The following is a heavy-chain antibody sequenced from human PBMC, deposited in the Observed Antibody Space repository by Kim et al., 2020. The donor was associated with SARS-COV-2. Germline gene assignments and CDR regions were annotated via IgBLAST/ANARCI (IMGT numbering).Heavy chain of an antibody. Sequence: YAQGFTGRFVFSLDTSVSTAYLQISTLKAEDTAVYYCARATLAYGDYADYWGQGTLVTVSS. D-gene: IGHD4-17*01. V-gene: IGHV7-4-1*02. J-gene: IGHJ4*02. CDR3: ARATLAYGDYADY.